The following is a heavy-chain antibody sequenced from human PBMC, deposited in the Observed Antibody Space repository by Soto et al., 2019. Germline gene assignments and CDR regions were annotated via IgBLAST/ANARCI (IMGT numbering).Heavy chain of an antibody. V-gene: IGHV3-21*01. J-gene: IGHJ4*02. D-gene: IGHD5-18*01. Sequence: EVQLVESGGGLVKPGGSLRLSCASSGFTFIDYSMNWVRQAPGKGLEWVSSISSSGSYIYYTDSVKGRFTISSDNAKNSLYLQMNSLRTEDTPVYYCASQKGYSYGPFNYWGQGPLVTVSS. CDR2: ISSSGSYI. CDR1: GFTFIDYS. CDR3: ASQKGYSYGPFNY.